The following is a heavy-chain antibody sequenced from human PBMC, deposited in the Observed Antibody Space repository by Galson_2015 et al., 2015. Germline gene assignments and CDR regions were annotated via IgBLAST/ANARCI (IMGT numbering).Heavy chain of an antibody. D-gene: IGHD3-3*01. CDR3: AADPSYYDFWSGYFPGY. CDR1: GFTFTSSA. J-gene: IGHJ4*02. V-gene: IGHV1-58*01. CDR2: IVVGSGNT. Sequence: SVKVSCKASGFTFTSSAVQWVRQARGQRLEWIGWIVVGSGNTNYAQKFQERVTITRDMSTGTAYMELSSLRSEDTAVYYCAADPSYYDFWSGYFPGYWGQGTLVTVSS.